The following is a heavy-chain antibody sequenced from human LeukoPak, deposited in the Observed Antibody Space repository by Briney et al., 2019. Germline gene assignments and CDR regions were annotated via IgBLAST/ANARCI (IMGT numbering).Heavy chain of an antibody. CDR2: ISSSSSTI. Sequence: GGSLRLSCAASGFTFSSYSMNWVRQAPGKGLEWVSYISSSSSTIYYADSVKGRFTISRDNAKSSLYLQMNSLRDEDTAVYYCARLYVWGSSRTFDYWGQGTLVTVSS. D-gene: IGHD3-16*02. J-gene: IGHJ4*02. CDR1: GFTFSSYS. V-gene: IGHV3-48*02. CDR3: ARLYVWGSSRTFDY.